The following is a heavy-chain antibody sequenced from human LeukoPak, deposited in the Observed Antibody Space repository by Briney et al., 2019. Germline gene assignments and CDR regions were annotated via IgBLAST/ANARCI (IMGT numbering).Heavy chain of an antibody. CDR2: IYSDDT. J-gene: IGHJ4*02. D-gene: IGHD4/OR15-4a*01. CDR1: GFTVSSNS. Sequence: GGSLRLSCTVSGFTVSSNSMSWVRQAPGKGLEWVSFIYSDDTHYSDSVKGRFTISRDNSKNTLYLQMNSLRAEDMAVYYCARRAGAYSHPYDYWGQGTLVTVSS. V-gene: IGHV3-53*01. CDR3: ARRAGAYSHPYDY.